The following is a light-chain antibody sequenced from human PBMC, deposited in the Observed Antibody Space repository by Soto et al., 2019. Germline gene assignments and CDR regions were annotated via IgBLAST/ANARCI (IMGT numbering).Light chain of an antibody. CDR1: QSLLHSNGYNY. V-gene: IGKV2-28*01. CDR2: LGS. Sequence: DIVMTQSPLSLPVTPGEPASISCRSSQSLLHSNGYNYLDWYLQKPGQSPQLLIYLGSNRASGGLDRFSGSVSGTEITLNISRVDAEDVRVYYCMKALQTPLTFGGGTKVEIK. J-gene: IGKJ4*01. CDR3: MKALQTPLT.